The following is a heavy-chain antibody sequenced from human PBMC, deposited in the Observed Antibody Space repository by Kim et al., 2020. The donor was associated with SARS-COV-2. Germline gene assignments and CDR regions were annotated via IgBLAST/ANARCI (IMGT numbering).Heavy chain of an antibody. D-gene: IGHD1-26*01. V-gene: IGHV3-30*18. CDR3: AKSHSGSYWSDCDY. Sequence: GGSLRLSCAASGFTFSSYGMHWVRQAPGKGLEWVAVISYDGSNKYYADSVKGRFTISRDNSKNTLYLQMNSLRAEDTAVYYCAKSHSGSYWSDCDYWGQG. J-gene: IGHJ4*02. CDR1: GFTFSSYG. CDR2: ISYDGSNK.